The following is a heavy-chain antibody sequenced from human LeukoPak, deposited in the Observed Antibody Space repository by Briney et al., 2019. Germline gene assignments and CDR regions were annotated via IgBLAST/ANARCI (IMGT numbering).Heavy chain of an antibody. V-gene: IGHV3-23*01. CDR1: GFTFSNYA. CDR2: ISGSDGRT. D-gene: IGHD2/OR15-2a*01. Sequence: GGSLRLSCAASGFTFSNYAMSWVRQAPGKGLGWVSGISGSDGRTYYADSVKGRFTISRDNSKNTLYLQMNSLRAEDTAVYYCARAGNTRFDYWGQGTLVTVSS. J-gene: IGHJ4*02. CDR3: ARAGNTRFDY.